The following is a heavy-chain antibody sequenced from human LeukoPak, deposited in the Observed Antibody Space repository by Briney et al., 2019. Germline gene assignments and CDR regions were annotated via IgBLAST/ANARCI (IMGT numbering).Heavy chain of an antibody. Sequence: PSETLSLTCTVSGGSISSGSYYWSWIRQPAGKGLEWIGRIYTSGSTNYTPSLKSRVTISVDTSKNQFSLKLSSVTAADTAVYYCARHTPNQERRWLHSPGYFDYWGQGTLVTVSS. CDR1: GGSISSGSYY. V-gene: IGHV4-61*02. D-gene: IGHD5-24*01. CDR3: ARHTPNQERRWLHSPGYFDY. CDR2: IYTSGST. J-gene: IGHJ4*02.